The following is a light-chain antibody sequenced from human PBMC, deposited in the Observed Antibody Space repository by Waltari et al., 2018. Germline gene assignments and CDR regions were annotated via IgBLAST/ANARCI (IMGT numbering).Light chain of an antibody. J-gene: IGKJ4*01. CDR3: QQSYSLVT. V-gene: IGKV1-39*01. CDR1: QTIGKY. Sequence: DIQMTQSPLSLSTSVGDRVTITCRASQTIGKYLSWYQQKPGKAPKLLIYAASTLQSGVPSRFSGSGSGTDFTLTISSLQPEDFATYYCQQSYSLVTFGGGTKVESK. CDR2: AAS.